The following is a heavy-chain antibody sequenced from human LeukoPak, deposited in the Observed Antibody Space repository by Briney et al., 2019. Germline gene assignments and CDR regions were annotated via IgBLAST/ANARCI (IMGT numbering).Heavy chain of an antibody. CDR3: ARDGGNSIDAFDI. D-gene: IGHD4-23*01. CDR2: ISSSSSYI. Sequence: GGSLRLSCAASGFTFSSYSMNWVRQAPGKGLEWVSSISSSSSYIYYADSVKGRLTIPRDNSKNTLYLQMNSLRAEDTAVYYCARDGGNSIDAFDIWGQGTMVTVSS. J-gene: IGHJ3*02. V-gene: IGHV3-21*04. CDR1: GFTFSSYS.